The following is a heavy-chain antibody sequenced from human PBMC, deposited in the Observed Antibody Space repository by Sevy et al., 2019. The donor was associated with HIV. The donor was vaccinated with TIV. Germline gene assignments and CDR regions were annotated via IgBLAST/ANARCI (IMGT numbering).Heavy chain of an antibody. V-gene: IGHV3-30*04. J-gene: IGHJ6*02. CDR2: ISSDGTKE. Sequence: GGSLRLSCAASGFTFSIYVIHWVRQAPGKGLEWVAVISSDGTKEYYADSVKGRFTISRDNSNNTMYLQMNSLRVEDTAVYYCARDLPSAVTDPFYYYGLAVWGQGTTVTVSS. CDR3: ARDLPSAVTDPFYYYGLAV. CDR1: GFTFSIYV. D-gene: IGHD2-21*02.